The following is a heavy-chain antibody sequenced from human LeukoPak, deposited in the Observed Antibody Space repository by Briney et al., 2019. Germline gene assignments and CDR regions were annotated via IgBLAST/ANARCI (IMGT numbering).Heavy chain of an antibody. CDR2: IYYSGST. D-gene: IGHD2-2*01. J-gene: IGHJ4*02. Sequence: PSQTLSLTCTVSAGSISSYYWNWIRQPPGKGLEWIGYIYYSGSTNSNPSLKSRVTISVDTSKNQFSLNLSSVTAADTAVYYCARGSTGPFDYWGQGTLLTVSS. CDR3: ARGSTGPFDY. CDR1: AGSISSYY. V-gene: IGHV4-59*01.